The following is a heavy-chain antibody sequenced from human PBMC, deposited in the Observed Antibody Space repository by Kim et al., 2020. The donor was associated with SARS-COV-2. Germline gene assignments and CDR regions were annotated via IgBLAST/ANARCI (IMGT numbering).Heavy chain of an antibody. CDR1: GFTFSDYY. Sequence: GGSLRLSCAASGFTFSDYYMSWIRQAPGKGLEWVSYISSSSSYTYYADSVKGRFTISRDNAKNSLYLQMNSLRAEDTAVYYCARVGYDYVWGSYRDCYYYYGLAVWGQGTTVTVSS. CDR2: ISSSSSYT. V-gene: IGHV3-11*05. J-gene: IGHJ6*02. CDR3: ARVGYDYVWGSYRDCYYYYGLAV. D-gene: IGHD3-16*02.